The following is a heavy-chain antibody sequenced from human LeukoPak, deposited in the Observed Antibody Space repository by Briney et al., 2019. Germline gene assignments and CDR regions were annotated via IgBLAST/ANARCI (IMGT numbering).Heavy chain of an antibody. CDR1: GGFISSSSYY. CDR2: IYYSGST. Sequence: SETLSLTCTVSGGFISSSSYYWGWIRQPPGKGLEWIGSIYYSGSTYYNPSLKSRVTISVDTSKNQFSLKLSSVTAADTAVYYCARSDYDFWSGHPNWFDPWGQGTLVTVSS. V-gene: IGHV4-39*07. J-gene: IGHJ5*02. D-gene: IGHD3-3*01. CDR3: ARSDYDFWSGHPNWFDP.